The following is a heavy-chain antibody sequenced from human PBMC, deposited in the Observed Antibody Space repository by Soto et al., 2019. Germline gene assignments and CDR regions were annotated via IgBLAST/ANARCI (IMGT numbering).Heavy chain of an antibody. D-gene: IGHD4-17*01. Sequence: SSETLSLTCTVSGGSISSDHWNWIRQPPGKGLEWIGYIHYSGSTNYNPSLKSRVTISIDTSKNQFSLKLSSVTAADTAVYYCARSGLGYGDSYFDTWAQGTLVNVSS. CDR1: GGSISSDH. CDR3: ARSGLGYGDSYFDT. V-gene: IGHV4-59*08. CDR2: IHYSGST. J-gene: IGHJ4*02.